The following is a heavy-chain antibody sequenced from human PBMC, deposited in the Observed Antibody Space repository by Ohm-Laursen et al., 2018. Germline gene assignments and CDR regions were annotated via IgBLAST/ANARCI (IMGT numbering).Heavy chain of an antibody. CDR2: IYTSGST. Sequence: TLSLTCTVSGGSISSYYWSWIRQPAGKGLEWIGRIYTSGSTNYNPSLKSRVTMSVDTSKNQFSLKLSSVTAAGTAVYYCARDRGRYCSSTSCYMNYYYYGMDVWGQGTTVTVSS. V-gene: IGHV4-4*07. D-gene: IGHD2-2*02. J-gene: IGHJ6*02. CDR3: ARDRGRYCSSTSCYMNYYYYGMDV. CDR1: GGSISSYY.